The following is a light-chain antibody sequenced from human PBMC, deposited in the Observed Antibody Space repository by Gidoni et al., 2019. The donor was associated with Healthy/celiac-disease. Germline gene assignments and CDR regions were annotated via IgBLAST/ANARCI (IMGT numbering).Light chain of an antibody. CDR2: AAS. CDR1: QSISSY. Sequence: DIQMTQSPSSLSASVGDRVTITCRASQSISSYLNWYQQKPGKAPKLLIYAASSLQSGVPSRFSGSGSGTDFTLTISSLQPEDFATYYCQQSYSTPPYTFXQGTKLEIK. CDR3: QQSYSTPPYT. V-gene: IGKV1-39*01. J-gene: IGKJ2*01.